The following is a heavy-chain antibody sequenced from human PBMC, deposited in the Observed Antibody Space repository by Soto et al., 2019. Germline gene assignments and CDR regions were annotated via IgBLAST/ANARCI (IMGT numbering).Heavy chain of an antibody. Sequence: ASVKVSCKASGYTFTSYAMHWVRQAPGQRLEWMGWINAGDGNTKYSQKFQGRVTITRDTSASTAYMELSSLRSEDTAVYYCAIDPQGRENVYNWYDPWGQGTLVTVS. CDR3: AIDPQGRENVYNWYDP. CDR1: GYTFTSYA. CDR2: INAGDGNT. V-gene: IGHV1-3*01. J-gene: IGHJ5*02. D-gene: IGHD3-10*01.